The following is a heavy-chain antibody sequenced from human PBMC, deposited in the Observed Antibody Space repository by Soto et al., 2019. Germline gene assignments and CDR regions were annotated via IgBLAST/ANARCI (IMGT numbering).Heavy chain of an antibody. CDR3: AKREVMTTVIDY. V-gene: IGHV3-23*01. Sequence: GGSLRLSCAASGFTFSSYAMSWVRQAPGKGLEWVSAISGSGGSTYYADSVKGRFTISRDNSKNTLYLQVNSLRAEDTAVYYCAKREVMTTVIDYWGQGTLVTVSS. D-gene: IGHD4-17*01. CDR2: ISGSGGST. CDR1: GFTFSSYA. J-gene: IGHJ4*02.